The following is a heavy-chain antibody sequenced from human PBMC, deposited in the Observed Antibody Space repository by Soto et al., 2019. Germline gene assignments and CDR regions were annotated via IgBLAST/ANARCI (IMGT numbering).Heavy chain of an antibody. D-gene: IGHD6-13*01. CDR3: ASVSSWREHFQH. CDR2: ISSSSSTI. V-gene: IGHV3-48*01. J-gene: IGHJ1*01. CDR1: GFHFSSYS. Sequence: EVQLVESGGGLVQPGGSLRISCAGSGFHFSSYSMKWVRQAPGRGLEWVSYISSSSSTIYYADSVKGRFTISRDNAKNSLYLQMNSLRAEDTAVYSCASVSSWREHFQHWGKGTLVTVSS.